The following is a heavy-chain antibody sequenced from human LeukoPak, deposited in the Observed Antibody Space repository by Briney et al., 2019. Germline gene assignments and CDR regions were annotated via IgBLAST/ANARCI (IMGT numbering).Heavy chain of an antibody. J-gene: IGHJ3*02. CDR2: ISGSGGST. D-gene: IGHD3-22*01. CDR3: ASYYDSSGYYEVGAFDI. CDR1: GFTFSSYA. Sequence: PGGSLRLPCAASGFTFSSYAMSWVRQAPGKGLEWVSAISGSGGSTYYADSVKGRFTISRDNSKNTLYLQMNSLRAEDTAVYYCASYYDSSGYYEVGAFDIWGQGTMVTVSS. V-gene: IGHV3-23*01.